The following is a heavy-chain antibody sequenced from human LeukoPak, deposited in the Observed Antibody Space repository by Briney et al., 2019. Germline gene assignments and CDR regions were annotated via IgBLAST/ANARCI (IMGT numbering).Heavy chain of an antibody. CDR1: GFTFDDYA. D-gene: IGHD4-17*01. J-gene: IGHJ6*03. CDR3: AKDRSSGDYAYYYYMDV. Sequence: PGGSLRLSCAASGFTFDDYAMHWVRQAPGKGLEWVSLISWDGGSTYYADSVKGRFTISRDNSKNSLYLQMNSLRAEDTALYYCAKDRSSGDYAYYYYMDVWGKGTTITVSS. V-gene: IGHV3-43D*03. CDR2: ISWDGGST.